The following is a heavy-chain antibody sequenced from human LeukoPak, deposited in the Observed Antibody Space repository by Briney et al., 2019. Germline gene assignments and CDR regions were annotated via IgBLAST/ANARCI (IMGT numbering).Heavy chain of an antibody. J-gene: IGHJ5*02. Sequence: KTSETLSLTCTVSGGSISSYYWSWIRKPPRKGLELIGYIYYSWSTNYNPSLKIRVPISVDTSKNQFSLKLSSVTAADTAVYYCASGKDFWSGYYQFDPWGQGTLVTVSS. CDR2: IYYSWST. V-gene: IGHV4-59*01. D-gene: IGHD3-3*01. CDR3: ASGKDFWSGYYQFDP. CDR1: GGSISSYY.